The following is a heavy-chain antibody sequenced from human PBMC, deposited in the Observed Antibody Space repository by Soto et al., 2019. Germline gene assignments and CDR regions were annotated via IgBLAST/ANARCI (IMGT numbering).Heavy chain of an antibody. CDR2: ISSSSSYI. CDR1: GFTFSSYS. CDR3: ARDGYSSSSHYYGMDV. V-gene: IGHV3-21*01. J-gene: IGHJ6*02. D-gene: IGHD6-13*01. Sequence: EVQLVESGGGLVKPGGSLRLSCAASGFTFSSYSINWVRQAPGKGLEWVSSISSSSSYIYYADSVKGRFTISRDNAKNSLYLQMNSLRAEDTAVYYCARDGYSSSSHYYGMDVWGQGTTVTVSS.